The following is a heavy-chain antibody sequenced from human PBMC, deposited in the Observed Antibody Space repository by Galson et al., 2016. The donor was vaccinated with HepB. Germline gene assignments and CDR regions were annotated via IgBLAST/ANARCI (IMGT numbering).Heavy chain of an antibody. CDR1: RFTFSAYG. V-gene: IGHV3-30*18. Sequence: SLRLSCAASRFTFSAYGMHWVRQVPGRGLEWVAVIAYDGSHTFYADSMKGRFTISRDNSKNTLYLQINSLRPDDTAVYYCAKGNYYDGSGSDAFHIWGQGTMVTVSS. J-gene: IGHJ3*02. D-gene: IGHD3-22*01. CDR3: AKGNYYDGSGSDAFHI. CDR2: IAYDGSHT.